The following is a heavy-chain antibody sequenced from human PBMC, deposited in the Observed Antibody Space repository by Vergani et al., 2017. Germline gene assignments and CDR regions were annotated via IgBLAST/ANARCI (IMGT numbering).Heavy chain of an antibody. CDR1: GGTFSSYT. V-gene: IGHV1-69*08. Sequence: QVQLVQSGAEVKKPGSSVKVSCKASGGTFSSYTISWVRQAPGQGLEWMGRIIPILGIANYAQKFQGRVTITADKSTSTAYMGLSSLRSEDTAVYYCARDRGQIGSSVPREGYFDYWGQGTLVTVSS. J-gene: IGHJ4*02. D-gene: IGHD6-19*01. CDR2: IIPILGIA. CDR3: ARDRGQIGSSVPREGYFDY.